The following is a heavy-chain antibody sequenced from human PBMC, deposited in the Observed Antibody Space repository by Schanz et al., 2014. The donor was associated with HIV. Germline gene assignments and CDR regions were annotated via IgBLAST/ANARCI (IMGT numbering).Heavy chain of an antibody. CDR1: GFTVSNNH. CDR3: AKVAIHSSGWLPFDY. D-gene: IGHD6-19*01. Sequence: QLVESGGGLIQPGGSLRLSCVFSGFTVSNNHLSWVRQAPGKGLEWVSIIYSAGTTYYTDSVKGRFTISRDNSKNTLYRQMNSLGAEDTAVYYCAKVAIHSSGWLPFDYWGQGTLVTVSP. V-gene: IGHV3-53*01. CDR2: IYSAGTT. J-gene: IGHJ4*02.